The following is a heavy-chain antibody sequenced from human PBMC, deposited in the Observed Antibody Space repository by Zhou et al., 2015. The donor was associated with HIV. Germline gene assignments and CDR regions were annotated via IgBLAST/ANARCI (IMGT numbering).Heavy chain of an antibody. CDR3: ARHIGNYNYAFDV. V-gene: IGHV1-69*01. Sequence: LVQSGTEVRKPGSSVNVSCKASGGTFSGSDMSWVRQAPGQGLEWMGGITPMFDIDNYAQKFRGRLTITADEATSTAYMELKSLRSEDAAIYYCARHIGNYNYAFDVWGQGTMLIVSS. J-gene: IGHJ3*01. CDR1: GGTFSGSD. CDR2: ITPMFDID. D-gene: IGHD5-24*01.